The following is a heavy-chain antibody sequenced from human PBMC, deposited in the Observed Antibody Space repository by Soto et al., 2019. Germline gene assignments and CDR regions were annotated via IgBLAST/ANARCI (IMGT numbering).Heavy chain of an antibody. Sequence: SQTLSLTCAISGDSVSSNSAAWNWIRQSPSRGLEWLGRTYYRSKWYNDYAVSVKSRITINPDTSKNQFSLQLNSVTPEDTAVYYFARGLTTVTPYYYYYYMDVWGKGTTVTVSS. D-gene: IGHD4-17*01. CDR2: TYYRSKWYN. CDR1: GDSVSSNSAA. V-gene: IGHV6-1*01. J-gene: IGHJ6*03. CDR3: ARGLTTVTPYYYYYYMDV.